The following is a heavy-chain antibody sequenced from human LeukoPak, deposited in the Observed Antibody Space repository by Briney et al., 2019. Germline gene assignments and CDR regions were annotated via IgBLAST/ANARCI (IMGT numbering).Heavy chain of an antibody. V-gene: IGHV3-23*01. CDR2: ISGSGGNT. CDR1: GFSFSIYG. CDR3: AKGGLRGGTYNDDF. Sequence: GGSLRHSCEASGFSFSIYGMSWVRQAPGKGLEWVSGISGSGGNTYYAEALTGRFTVSRDNSKHTLSLQMNSLRAEDTALYYCAKGGLRGGTYNDDFWGQGTLVTVSS. D-gene: IGHD3-16*01. J-gene: IGHJ4*02.